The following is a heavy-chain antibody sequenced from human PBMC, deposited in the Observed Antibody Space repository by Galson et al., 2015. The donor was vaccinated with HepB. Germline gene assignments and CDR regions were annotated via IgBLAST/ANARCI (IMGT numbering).Heavy chain of an antibody. V-gene: IGHV1-69*04. CDR3: ARAGIAAAGTKGDYFDY. CDR1: GGTFSSYA. Sequence: SVKVSCKASGGTFSSYAISWVRQAPGQGLEWMGRIIPILGIANYAQKFQGRVTITADKSTSTAYMELSSLRSEDTAVYYCARAGIAAAGTKGDYFDYWGQGTLVTVSS. J-gene: IGHJ4*02. CDR2: IIPILGIA. D-gene: IGHD6-13*01.